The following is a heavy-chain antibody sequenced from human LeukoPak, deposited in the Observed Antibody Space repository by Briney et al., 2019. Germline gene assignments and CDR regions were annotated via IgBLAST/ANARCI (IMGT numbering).Heavy chain of an antibody. CDR3: ARRAGAYSHPYDY. CDR2: IYSGTI. V-gene: IGHV3-53*01. J-gene: IGHJ4*02. D-gene: IGHD4/OR15-4a*01. Sequence: GGSLRLSCAPSGFTFSIYWMSWVRQAPGKGLEWVSFIYSGTIHYSDSVEGRFTISRDNSKNTLYLQMNSLRAEDTAVYYRARRAGAYSHPYDYWGQGTLVTVSS. CDR1: GFTFSIYW.